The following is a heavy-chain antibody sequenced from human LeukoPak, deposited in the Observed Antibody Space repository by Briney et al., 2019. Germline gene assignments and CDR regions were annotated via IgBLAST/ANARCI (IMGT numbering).Heavy chain of an antibody. CDR3: ARQKYYYDSSGYYYGGYFDL. CDR2: IYYSGST. D-gene: IGHD3-22*01. Sequence: SETLSLTCTVSGGSISSYYWSWSRQPPGKGLEWIGYIYYSGSTNYNPSLKSRVTISVDTSKNQFSLKLSSVTAADTAVYYCARQKYYYDSSGYYYGGYFDLWGRGTLVTVSS. J-gene: IGHJ2*01. CDR1: GGSISSYY. V-gene: IGHV4-59*08.